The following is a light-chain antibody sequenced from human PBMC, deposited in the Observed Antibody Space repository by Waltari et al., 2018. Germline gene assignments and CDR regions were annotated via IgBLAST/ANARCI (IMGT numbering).Light chain of an antibody. CDR1: QSVSSTY. Sequence: EIVLTQSPGTLSLSPGERATLLCRASQSVSSTYLAWYQQKPGQAPRPLIYGASSRATGIPDRFSGSGSGTDFTLTISRLEPEDFAVYYCQQYGSSRTFGQGTKVEIK. V-gene: IGKV3-20*01. J-gene: IGKJ1*01. CDR3: QQYGSSRT. CDR2: GAS.